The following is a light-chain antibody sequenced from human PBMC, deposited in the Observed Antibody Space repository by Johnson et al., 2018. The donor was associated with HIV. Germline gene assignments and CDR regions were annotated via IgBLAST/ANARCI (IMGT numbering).Light chain of an antibody. CDR2: DNN. J-gene: IGLJ1*01. CDR1: SSNIGRNY. CDR3: GTWDSSLSPHYV. V-gene: IGLV1-51*01. Sequence: QSVLTQPPSVSAAPGQKVTISCSGSSSNIGRNYVSWYQQLPGTAPKLLIFDNNKRPSGIPDRFSASKSGTSATLGITGLQTGDEADYYCGTWDSSLSPHYVFGTGTKVTVL.